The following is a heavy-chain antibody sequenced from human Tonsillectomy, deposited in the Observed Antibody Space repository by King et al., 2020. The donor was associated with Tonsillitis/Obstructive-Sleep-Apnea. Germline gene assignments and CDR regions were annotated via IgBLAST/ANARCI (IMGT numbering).Heavy chain of an antibody. J-gene: IGHJ2*01. V-gene: IGHV4-4*02. CDR2: IYHCVNT. Sequence: QLQESGPRLVKPSGTLSLTCAVSGASSSSGTWWSWVRQPPGEGLEWVGEIYHCVNTNYNPSLKGRVTISQDKSTSQFSLNLSSLTAADTAVYFCTHRGPRTGGSSYWYFDLWGRGTLVTVSS. CDR1: GASSSSGTW. CDR3: THRGPRTGGSSYWYFDL. D-gene: IGHD1-1*01.